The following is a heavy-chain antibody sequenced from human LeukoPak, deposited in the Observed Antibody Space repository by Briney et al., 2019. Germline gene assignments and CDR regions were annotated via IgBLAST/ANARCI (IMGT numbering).Heavy chain of an antibody. V-gene: IGHV4-39*07. CDR2: IYYSEST. CDR1: GVSISSSSYY. Sequence: SETLSLTCTVSGVSISSSSYYWGWIRQPPGKGLEWIGSIYYSESTNYNPSLKSRVTISVDTSKNQFSLKLSSVTAADTAVYYCATSGTSSSWYGDAFDIWGLGTMVTVSS. J-gene: IGHJ3*02. D-gene: IGHD6-13*01. CDR3: ATSGTSSSWYGDAFDI.